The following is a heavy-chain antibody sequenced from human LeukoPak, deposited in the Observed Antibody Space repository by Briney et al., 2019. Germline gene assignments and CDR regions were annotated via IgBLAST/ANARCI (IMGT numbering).Heavy chain of an antibody. D-gene: IGHD2-15*01. CDR2: ISSSSSYI. Sequence: GGSLRLSCAASGFTFSSYSMNWVRQAPGKGLEWVSSISSSSSYIYYADSVKGRFTISRDNAKNSLYLQMNSLRAEDTAVYYCASTYIVVVAATLWFDPWGQGTLVTVSS. V-gene: IGHV3-21*01. J-gene: IGHJ5*02. CDR1: GFTFSSYS. CDR3: ASTYIVVVAATLWFDP.